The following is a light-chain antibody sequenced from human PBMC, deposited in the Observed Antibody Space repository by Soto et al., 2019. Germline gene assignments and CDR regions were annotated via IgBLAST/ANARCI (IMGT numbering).Light chain of an antibody. CDR2: DAS. CDR3: QQTYRTRT. Sequence: DIQMTQSPSSLSASAGDRVTITCRASQGISTYLKWYQHRPGKAPKLLIFDASTLQRGVTSRFSGSGSVTEFNLTITSLLPEDFATYYCQQTYRTRTFGPGTTVDMK. V-gene: IGKV1-39*01. CDR1: QGISTY. J-gene: IGKJ1*01.